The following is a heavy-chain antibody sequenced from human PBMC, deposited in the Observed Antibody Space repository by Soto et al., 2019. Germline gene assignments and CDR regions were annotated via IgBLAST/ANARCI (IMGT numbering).Heavy chain of an antibody. J-gene: IGHJ4*02. D-gene: IGHD2-21*02. CDR2: ISYDGSNK. CDR3: AGGGGNLAGGNDD. CDR1: GFTFSSYA. V-gene: IGHV3-30-3*01. Sequence: QVQLVESGGGVVQPGRSLRLSCAASGFTFSSYAMHWVRQAPGKGLEWVAVISYDGSNKYYADSVKGRFTIARNNSKNSLYMGMNSLRAEDTAVYYGAGGGGNLAGGNDDWGQGTLVTVSS.